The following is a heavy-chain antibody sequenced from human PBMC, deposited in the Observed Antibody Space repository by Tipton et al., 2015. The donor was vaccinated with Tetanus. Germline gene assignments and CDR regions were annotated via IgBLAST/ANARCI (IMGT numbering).Heavy chain of an antibody. CDR3: ARRLIQNWFDP. D-gene: IGHD2-8*01. CDR1: GGSVSSGSYY. V-gene: IGHV4-31*03. CDR2: IYYTGNT. J-gene: IGHJ5*02. Sequence: TLSLTCTVSGGSVSSGSYYWTWIRQHPERGLEWIGYIYYTGNTYYNPSLKSRVTISVDTSKNQFSLKLTSLTAADTAVYYCARRLIQNWFDPWGQGTLVTVSS.